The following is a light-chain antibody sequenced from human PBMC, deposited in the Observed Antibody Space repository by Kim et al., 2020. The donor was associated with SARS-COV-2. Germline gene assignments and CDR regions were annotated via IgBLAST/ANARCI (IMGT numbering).Light chain of an antibody. V-gene: IGKV3-11*01. J-gene: IGKJ2*01. Sequence: LSWSPWESATLPGRASQSVSSQLAWYQQRPGQAPRLLILDASYRATGIPARFSGSGSGTDFTLTICSLAPEDFAVYYCQQSTSSYTFGQGTKLEI. CDR2: DAS. CDR3: QQSTSSYT. CDR1: QSVSSQ.